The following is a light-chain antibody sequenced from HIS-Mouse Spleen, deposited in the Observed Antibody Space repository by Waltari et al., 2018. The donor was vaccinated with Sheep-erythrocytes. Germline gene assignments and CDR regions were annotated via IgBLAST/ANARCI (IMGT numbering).Light chain of an antibody. Sequence: QSALTQPASVSGSPGQSITISCTGTSRDVGRYNLCPWHQQHPGKAPKLMIYEGSKRPSGVSNRFSGSKSGNTASLTISGLQAEDEADYYCCSYAGSSTFVVFGGGTKLTVL. CDR2: EGS. J-gene: IGLJ2*01. CDR3: CSYAGSSTFVV. V-gene: IGLV2-23*03. CDR1: SRDVGRYNL.